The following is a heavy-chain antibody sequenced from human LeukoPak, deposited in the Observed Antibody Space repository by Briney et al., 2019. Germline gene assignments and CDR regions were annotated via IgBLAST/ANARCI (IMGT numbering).Heavy chain of an antibody. Sequence: SETLSLTCTVSGYSISSGYYWGWIRQPPGKGLEWIGSIYHSGSTYYNPSLKSRVTISVDTSKNQFSLKLSSVTAADTAVYYCARPGYCSSTSCYDGDYWGQGTLVTVSS. V-gene: IGHV4-38-2*02. CDR1: GYSISSGYY. CDR2: IYHSGST. J-gene: IGHJ4*02. D-gene: IGHD2-2*01. CDR3: ARPGYCSSTSCYDGDY.